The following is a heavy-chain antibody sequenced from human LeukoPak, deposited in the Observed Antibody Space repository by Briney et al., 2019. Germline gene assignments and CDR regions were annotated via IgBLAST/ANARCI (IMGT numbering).Heavy chain of an antibody. CDR1: GFTFSSYG. J-gene: IGHJ4*02. D-gene: IGHD6-19*01. V-gene: IGHV3-30*02. Sequence: GGSLRLSCAASGFTFSSYGMHWVRQAPGKGLEWVAFIRYDGSNKYYADSVKGRFTISRDNSKNTLYLQMNSLRAEDTAVYYCAKSAKYSSGWHAWLDYWGQGTLVTVSS. CDR3: AKSAKYSSGWHAWLDY. CDR2: IRYDGSNK.